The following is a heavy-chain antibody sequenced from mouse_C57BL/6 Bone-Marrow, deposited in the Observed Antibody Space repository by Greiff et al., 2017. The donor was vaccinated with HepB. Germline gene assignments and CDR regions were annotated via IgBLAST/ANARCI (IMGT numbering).Heavy chain of an antibody. J-gene: IGHJ4*01. CDR1: GYTFTDYN. Sequence: EVQLQESGPELVKPGASVKIPCKASGYTFTDYNMDWVKQSHGKSLEWIGDINPNNGGTIYNQKFKGKATLTVDKSSSTAYMELRSLTSEDTAVYYWARHYYGSSYAMDYWGQGTSVTVSS. D-gene: IGHD1-1*01. CDR3: ARHYYGSSYAMDY. CDR2: INPNNGGT. V-gene: IGHV1-18*01.